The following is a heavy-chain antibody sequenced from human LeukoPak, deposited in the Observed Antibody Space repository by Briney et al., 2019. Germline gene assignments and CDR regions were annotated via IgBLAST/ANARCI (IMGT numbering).Heavy chain of an antibody. CDR1: GFTFSDYY. CDR3: ARDSVTTMPNYYYYGMDV. D-gene: IGHD4-17*01. Sequence: GGSLRLSCAASGFTFSDYYMSWIRQAPGKGLEWVSYISSSGSTIYYADSVKGRFTISRDHAKNSLYLQMNSLRAEDTAVYYCARDSVTTMPNYYYYGMDVWGQGTTVTVSS. J-gene: IGHJ6*02. CDR2: ISSSGSTI. V-gene: IGHV3-11*01.